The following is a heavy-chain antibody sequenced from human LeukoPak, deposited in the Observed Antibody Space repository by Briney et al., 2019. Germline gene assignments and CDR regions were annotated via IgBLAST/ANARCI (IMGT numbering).Heavy chain of an antibody. CDR3: ARKGPANYYYYYMDV. Sequence: GASVKVSCKASGYTFTSYDPNWVRQATGQGLEWMGWMNPNSGNTGYAPKFQGRVTMTRNTSISTAYMELSSLRSEDTAVYYCARKGPANYYYYYMDVWGKGTSVTVSS. CDR1: GYTFTSYD. CDR2: MNPNSGNT. V-gene: IGHV1-8*01. J-gene: IGHJ6*03. D-gene: IGHD2-2*01.